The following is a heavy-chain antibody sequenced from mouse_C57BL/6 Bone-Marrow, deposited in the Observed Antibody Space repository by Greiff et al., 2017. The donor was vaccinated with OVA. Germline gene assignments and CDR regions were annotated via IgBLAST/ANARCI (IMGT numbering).Heavy chain of an antibody. D-gene: IGHD2-3*01. V-gene: IGHV5-6*01. CDR1: GFTFSSYG. CDR2: ISSGGSYT. CDR3: ARQGDCYILFAY. J-gene: IGHJ3*01. Sequence: DVHLVESGGDLVKPGGSLKLSCAASGFTFSSYGMSWVRQTPDKRLEWVATISSGGSYTYYPDSVKGRFTISRDNAKNTLYLQMSSLKSEDTAMYYCARQGDCYILFAYWGQGTRVTVSA.